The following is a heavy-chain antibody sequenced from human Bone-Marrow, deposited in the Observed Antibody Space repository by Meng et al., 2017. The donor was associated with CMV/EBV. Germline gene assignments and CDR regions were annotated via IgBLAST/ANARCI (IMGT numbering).Heavy chain of an antibody. V-gene: IGHV4-39*01. CDR1: GGSISSSSYY. CDR3: ARVGTGYYGSGSYLYYFDY. Sequence: SETLSLTCIVSGGSISSSSYYWGWIRQPPGKGLEWIGSIYYSGSTYYNPSLKSRVTISVDTSKNQFSLKLSSVTAADTAMYYCARVGTGYYGSGSYLYYFDYWGQGTLVTVSS. D-gene: IGHD3-10*01. J-gene: IGHJ4*03. CDR2: IYYSGST.